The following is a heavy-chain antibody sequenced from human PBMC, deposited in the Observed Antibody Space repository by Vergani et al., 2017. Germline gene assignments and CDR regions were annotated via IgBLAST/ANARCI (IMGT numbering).Heavy chain of an antibody. J-gene: IGHJ6*02. V-gene: IGHV3-30*18. CDR2: ISYDGSNK. D-gene: IGHD3-3*01. CDR3: AKELSDDSWRGYCRGGSYYCGMDV. Sequence: QVQLVESGGGVVQPGRSLRLSCAASGFTFSSYGMHWVRQAPGKGLEWVAVISYDGSNKYYADSVKGRFTISRDNSKNTLYLQMNSLIAEDTAVYYCAKELSDDSWRGYCRGGSYYCGMDVWGQGTTVTVSS. CDR1: GFTFSSYG.